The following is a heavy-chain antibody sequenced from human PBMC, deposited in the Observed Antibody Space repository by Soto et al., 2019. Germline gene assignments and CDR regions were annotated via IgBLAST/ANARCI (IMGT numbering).Heavy chain of an antibody. Sequence: QVQLVESGGGLVKPGGSLRLSCAASGFTFSDYYMSWIRQAPGKGLEWVSYISSSSSYTNYADSVKGRFTISRDNAKNSLYLQMISLRAEDAALYYCARLEEDGGVDYWGQGTLVTVSS. CDR1: GFTFSDYY. CDR3: ARLEEDGGVDY. J-gene: IGHJ4*02. V-gene: IGHV3-11*05. CDR2: ISSSSSYT. D-gene: IGHD3-3*01.